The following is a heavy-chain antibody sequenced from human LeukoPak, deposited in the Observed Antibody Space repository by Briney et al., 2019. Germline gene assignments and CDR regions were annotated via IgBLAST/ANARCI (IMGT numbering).Heavy chain of an antibody. J-gene: IGHJ4*02. Sequence: SETLSLTCAVYGVSFSGYYWSWIRQPPGKGLEWIGEINHSGSTNYNPSLKSRVTISVDTSKNQFSLKLSSVTAADTAVYYCASRDAATGLDWGQGTLVTVSS. V-gene: IGHV4-34*01. CDR2: INHSGST. CDR3: ASRDAATGLD. CDR1: GVSFSGYY. D-gene: IGHD5-18*01.